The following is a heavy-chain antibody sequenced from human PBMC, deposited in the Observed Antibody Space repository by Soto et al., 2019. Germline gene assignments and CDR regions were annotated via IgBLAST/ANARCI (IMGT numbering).Heavy chain of an antibody. CDR2: ISGRGDYT. CDR1: GFTFSTSG. CDR3: ANHGGFHI. J-gene: IGHJ3*02. Sequence: EVQLLESGGGLVQPGGSLRLSCAASGFTFSTSGMSWVRQAPGKGLEWVSSISGRGDYTNYADSVKGRFTISRDNSKNTLYLQINSLTAEDTAVYYCANHGGFHIWGQGTMVAVSS. V-gene: IGHV3-23*01. D-gene: IGHD4-17*01.